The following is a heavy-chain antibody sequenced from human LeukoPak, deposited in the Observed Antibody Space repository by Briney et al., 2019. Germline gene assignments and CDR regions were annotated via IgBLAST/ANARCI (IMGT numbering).Heavy chain of an antibody. Sequence: GGSLRLSCAASGFTFSSYAMHWVRQAPGKGLEWVAVISYDGSNKYYADSVKGRFTISRDNSKNTLYLQMNSLRAEDTAVYYCARDLLYYDILTGCSAPDYWGQGTLVTVSS. J-gene: IGHJ4*02. CDR1: GFTFSSYA. CDR3: ARDLLYYDILTGCSAPDY. CDR2: ISYDGSNK. V-gene: IGHV3-30-3*01. D-gene: IGHD3-9*01.